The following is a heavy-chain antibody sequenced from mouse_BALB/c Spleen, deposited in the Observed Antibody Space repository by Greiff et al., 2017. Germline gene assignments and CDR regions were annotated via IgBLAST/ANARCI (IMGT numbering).Heavy chain of an antibody. CDR3: AREGLRPYFDY. D-gene: IGHD3-1*01. CDR2: ISSGGST. CDR1: GFTFSSYA. V-gene: IGHV5-6-5*01. J-gene: IGHJ2*01. Sequence: EVKLVESGGGLVKPGGSLKLSCAASGFTFSSYAMSWVRQTPEKRLEWVASISSGGSTYYPDSVKGRFTISRDNARNILYLQMSSLRSEDTAMYYCAREGLRPYFDYWGQGTTLTVSS.